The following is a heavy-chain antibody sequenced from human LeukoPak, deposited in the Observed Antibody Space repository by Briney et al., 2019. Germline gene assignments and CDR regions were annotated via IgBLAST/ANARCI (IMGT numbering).Heavy chain of an antibody. CDR2: IDGGGGRT. CDR3: AKDFYDSSGSRYDY. Sequence: PGGSLRLSRTASGFAFSSYAMSWVRQAPGVGLEWVSAIDGGGGRTWHADSVRGRFTISRDNSKNTLFMQMNSLRAEDTAVYYCAKDFYDSSGSRYDYWGQGTLVTVSS. J-gene: IGHJ4*02. D-gene: IGHD3-22*01. V-gene: IGHV3-23*01. CDR1: GFAFSSYA.